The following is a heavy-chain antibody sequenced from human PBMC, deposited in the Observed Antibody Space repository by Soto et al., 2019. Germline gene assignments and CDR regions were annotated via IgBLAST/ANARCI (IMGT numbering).Heavy chain of an antibody. CDR3: AISSVAAAGFDY. D-gene: IGHD6-13*01. J-gene: IGHJ4*02. V-gene: IGHV5-51*01. CDR1: GYRFTSYW. Sequence: GESLKISCKGIGYRFTSYWIGWVRQMPGKGLEWMGIIFPGDFDTRYSPSFQGQVTISVDKSISTAYLQWSSLRASDTAMYYCAISSVAAAGFDYWGQGTLVTVSS. CDR2: IFPGDFDT.